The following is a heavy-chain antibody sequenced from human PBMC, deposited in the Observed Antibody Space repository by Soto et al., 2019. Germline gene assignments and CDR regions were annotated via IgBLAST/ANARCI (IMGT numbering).Heavy chain of an antibody. J-gene: IGHJ4*02. CDR2: ISGSGGST. CDR1: GFTFSSYA. CDR3: AKTPHYYDSSGYYYVLGYYFDY. Sequence: GGSLRLSCAASGFTFSSYAMSWVRQAPGKGLEWVSAISGSGGSTYYADSVKGRFTISRDNSKNTLYLQMNSLRAEDTAVYYCAKTPHYYDSSGYYYVLGYYFDYWGQGTLVTVSS. V-gene: IGHV3-23*01. D-gene: IGHD3-22*01.